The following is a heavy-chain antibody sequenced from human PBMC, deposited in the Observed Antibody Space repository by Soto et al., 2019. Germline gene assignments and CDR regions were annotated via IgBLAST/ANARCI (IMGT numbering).Heavy chain of an antibody. V-gene: IGHV4-59*01. J-gene: IGHJ4*02. CDR2: IYYSGST. D-gene: IGHD6-6*01. CDR3: AKMYSSSSGDVFDY. Sequence: SETLSLTCTVSGGSISSYYWSWIRQPPGKGLEWIGYIYYSGSTNYNPSLKSRVTISVDTSKNQFSLKLSSVTAADTPVYYCAKMYSSSSGDVFDYWGQGTLVTVSS. CDR1: GGSISSYY.